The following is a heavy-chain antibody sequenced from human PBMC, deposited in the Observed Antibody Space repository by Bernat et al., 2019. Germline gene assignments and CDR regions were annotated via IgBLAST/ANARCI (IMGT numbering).Heavy chain of an antibody. Sequence: EVQLVESGGGLIQPGGSLRLSCAASGFTVSSNYMSWVRQAPGKGLGWVSVIYSGGSTYYADSVKGRITISRDNAKNTLYLQMNSLRAEDTAVYYCAGSGYSQYYYGLDVWGQGTTVTVSS. CDR1: GFTVSSNY. D-gene: IGHD3-22*01. CDR2: IYSGGST. CDR3: AGSGYSQYYYGLDV. V-gene: IGHV3-53*01. J-gene: IGHJ6*02.